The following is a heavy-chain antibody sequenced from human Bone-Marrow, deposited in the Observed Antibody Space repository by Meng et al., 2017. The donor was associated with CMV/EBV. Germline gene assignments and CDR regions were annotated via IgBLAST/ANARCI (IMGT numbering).Heavy chain of an antibody. V-gene: IGHV4-59*01. J-gene: IGHJ6*02. CDR1: GGSISSYY. D-gene: IGHD6-19*01. CDR2: IYYSWST. Sequence: SATLSLTCTVSGGSISSYYWSWIRQPPGKGLEWIGYIYYSWSTNYNPSLKSRVTISVDTSKNQFSLKLSSVTAADAAVYYCTRELIAVAGTRGVGPGRTAHYGRDVWGQGPTVTVSS. CDR3: TRELIAVAGTRGVGPGRTAHYGRDV.